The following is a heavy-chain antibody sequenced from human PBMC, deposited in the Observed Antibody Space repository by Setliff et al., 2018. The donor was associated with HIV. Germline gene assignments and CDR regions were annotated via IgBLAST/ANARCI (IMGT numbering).Heavy chain of an antibody. CDR3: ARGRWGYYGSGEYYFDY. Sequence: SETLSLTCGVDGGSFSGYYWSWIRQPPGKGLEWIGEINHSGSTNYNPSLKSRVTISVDTSKNQFSLKLSSVTAADTAVYYCARGRWGYYGSGEYYFDYWGQGTLVAVSS. V-gene: IGHV4-34*01. CDR1: GGSFSGYY. D-gene: IGHD3-10*01. CDR2: INHSGST. J-gene: IGHJ4*02.